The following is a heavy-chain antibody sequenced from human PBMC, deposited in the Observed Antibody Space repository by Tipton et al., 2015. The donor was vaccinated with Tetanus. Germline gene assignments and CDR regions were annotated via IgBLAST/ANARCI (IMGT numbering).Heavy chain of an antibody. CDR2: IKQDGSEK. J-gene: IGHJ3*02. CDR1: GFTFSSYW. Sequence: SLRLSCAASGFTFSSYWMSWVRQAPGKGLEWVANIKQDGSEKYYVDSVKGRFTISRDNAKNSLYLQMNSLRAEDTAVYYCARVFLGGPVSDAFDIWGQGTMVTVSS. V-gene: IGHV3-7*05. CDR3: ARVFLGGPVSDAFDI. D-gene: IGHD3-10*01.